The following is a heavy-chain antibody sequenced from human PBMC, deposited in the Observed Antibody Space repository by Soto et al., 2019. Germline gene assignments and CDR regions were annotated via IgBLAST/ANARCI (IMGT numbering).Heavy chain of an antibody. J-gene: IGHJ4*02. V-gene: IGHV3-23*01. D-gene: IGHD3-22*01. Sequence: PGGTLRLSCAASGFTFSSYSMSWVRQAPGKGLEWVSAVSGSGGSTYYADSVKGRFTIARDNSKNTLYLQMNSLRAEDTAVSYSAKAPFTYYYDSSGYYDYFDYWGQGTLVTVSS. CDR3: AKAPFTYYYDSSGYYDYFDY. CDR1: GFTFSSYS. CDR2: VSGSGGST.